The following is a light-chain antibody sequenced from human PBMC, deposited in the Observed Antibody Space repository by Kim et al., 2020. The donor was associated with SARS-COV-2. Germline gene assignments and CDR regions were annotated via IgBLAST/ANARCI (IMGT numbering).Light chain of an antibody. V-gene: IGKV1-27*01. CDR3: QKYNRAPQT. Sequence: ASVEHSVTITCRASQGISNYLAWYQQKPGKVPKLRIYAASTLQSGVPSRFSGSGSGTDFTLTISSLQPEGVATYYCQKYNRAPQTFGQGTKVEIK. J-gene: IGKJ1*01. CDR1: QGISNY. CDR2: AAS.